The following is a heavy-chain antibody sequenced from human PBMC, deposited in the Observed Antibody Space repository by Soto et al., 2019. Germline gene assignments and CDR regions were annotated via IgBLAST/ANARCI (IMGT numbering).Heavy chain of an antibody. Sequence: PAETLSLTCTVSGGSISPSKYYWCWVRQPPGKGLDWIGNIYYSGTTYYNPSLKSRVTISVDTSKNQFSLKLNSVTAADTAVYYCATFVVPASRQTDFDFWGPGTLVTVSS. CDR2: IYYSGTT. J-gene: IGHJ4*02. V-gene: IGHV4-39*01. D-gene: IGHD2-21*02. CDR3: ATFVVPASRQTDFDF. CDR1: GGSISPSKYY.